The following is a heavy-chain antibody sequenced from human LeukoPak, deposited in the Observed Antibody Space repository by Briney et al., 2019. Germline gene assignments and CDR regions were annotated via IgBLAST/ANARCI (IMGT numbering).Heavy chain of an antibody. J-gene: IGHJ5*02. Sequence: GGSLRLSCAASGFTFSSYSMNWVRQAPGKGLEWVSYISSSSSTIYYADSVKGRFTISRDNAKNSLYLQMNSLRAEDTAVYYCARDTSHTAGTSWFDPWGQGTLVTVSS. CDR3: ARDTSHTAGTSWFDP. CDR1: GFTFSSYS. V-gene: IGHV3-48*04. CDR2: ISSSSSTI. D-gene: IGHD6-13*01.